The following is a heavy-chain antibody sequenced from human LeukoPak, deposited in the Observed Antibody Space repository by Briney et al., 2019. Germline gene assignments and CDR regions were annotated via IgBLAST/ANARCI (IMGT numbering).Heavy chain of an antibody. CDR3: TRLKYNWNYGLGHAYYNAMDV. CDR2: ISVNNGDT. Sequence: ASVKVSCTASGSTFTNYGISWVRQAPGQGLEWMGWISVNNGDTNYARKFQSRVTMTSDTSPTGYMERRSLRSDDTAIYFCTRLKYNWNYGLGHAYYNAMDVWGQGTSVTVSS. J-gene: IGHJ6*02. CDR1: GSTFTNYG. D-gene: IGHD1-7*01. V-gene: IGHV1-18*01.